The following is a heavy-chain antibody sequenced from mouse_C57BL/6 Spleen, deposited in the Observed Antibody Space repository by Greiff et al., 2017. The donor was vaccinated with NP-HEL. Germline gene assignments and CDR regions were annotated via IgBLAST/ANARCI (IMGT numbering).Heavy chain of an antibody. Sequence: VQLQQSGAELVKPGASVKLSCKASGYTFTSYWMQWVKQRPGQGLEWIGEIDPSDSSTNYNQKFKGKATLTVDTSSSTAYMQLSSLTSEDSAVYYGARSDYYGSSGDWGQGTTLTVSS. CDR1: GYTFTSYW. CDR3: ARSDYYGSSGD. V-gene: IGHV1-50*01. J-gene: IGHJ2*01. CDR2: IDPSDSST. D-gene: IGHD1-1*01.